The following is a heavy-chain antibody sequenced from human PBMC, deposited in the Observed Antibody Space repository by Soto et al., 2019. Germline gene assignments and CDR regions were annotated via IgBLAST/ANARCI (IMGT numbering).Heavy chain of an antibody. V-gene: IGHV3-7*03. D-gene: IGHD3-10*01. Sequence: GGSLRLSCAASGFTFSSYWMSWVRQAPGKGLKWVANIKQDGSEKYYVDSVKGRFTISRDNAKNSLYLQMNSLRAEDTAVYYCARVLLWGPWYGMDVWGQGTTVTVSS. CDR1: GFTFSSYW. J-gene: IGHJ6*02. CDR3: ARVLLWGPWYGMDV. CDR2: IKQDGSEK.